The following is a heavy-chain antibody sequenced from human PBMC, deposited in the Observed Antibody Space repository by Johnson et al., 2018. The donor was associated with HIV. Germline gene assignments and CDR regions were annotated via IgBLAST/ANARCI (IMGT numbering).Heavy chain of an antibody. V-gene: IGHV3-23*04. J-gene: IGHJ3*02. D-gene: IGHD3-16*01. CDR3: ASQVRGLRLGVDAFDI. CDR2: ISGSGGST. CDR1: GFTFSSYA. Sequence: EMQLVESGGGVVQPGRSLRLSCAASGFTFSSYAMSWVRQAPGKGLEWVSAISGSGGSTYYADSVKGRFTTSRDNSKNTLYLQMNKLRAEDTAVYFCASQVRGLRLGVDAFDIWGQGTMVTVSS.